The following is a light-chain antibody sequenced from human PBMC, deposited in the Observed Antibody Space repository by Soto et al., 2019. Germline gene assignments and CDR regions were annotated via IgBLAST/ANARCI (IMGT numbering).Light chain of an antibody. CDR1: SSNIGSNT. Sequence: QSVLAQPPAASGTPGQRVTISCSGSSSNIGSNTVNWYQQLPGTAPKLLIYTNDQRPSGVPDRFSGSRSCTSASLAISGLQFEDEADYTCSSWEDNPDAVVLGAGPKVTVL. CDR2: TND. J-gene: IGLJ1*01. CDR3: SSWEDNPDAVV. V-gene: IGLV1-44*01.